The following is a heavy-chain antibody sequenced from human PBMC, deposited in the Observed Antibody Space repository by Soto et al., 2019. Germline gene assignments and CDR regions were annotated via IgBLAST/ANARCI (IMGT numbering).Heavy chain of an antibody. V-gene: IGHV4-34*01. D-gene: IGHD5-18*01. CDR1: GGSFSGYY. J-gene: IGHJ4*02. CDR2: INHSGST. CDR3: ARGQRRGYSYGLAY. Sequence: QVQLQQWGAGLLKPSETLSLTCAVYGGSFSGYYWSWIRQPPGKGLEWIGEINHSGSTNYNPSLKSRVTISVDTSKNQFSLKLCSVTAADTAVYYCARGQRRGYSYGLAYWGQGTLVTVSS.